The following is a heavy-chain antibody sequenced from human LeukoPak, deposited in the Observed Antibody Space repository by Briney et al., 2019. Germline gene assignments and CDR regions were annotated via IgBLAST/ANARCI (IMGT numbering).Heavy chain of an antibody. J-gene: IGHJ6*03. Sequence: ASVKVSCKASGYTFTSYDINWVRQATRQGLEWMGWMNPNSGNTGYAQKFQGRVTMTRNTSISTAYMELSSLRSEDTAVYYFARRGYGDYYYYYMDVCGKGTTVTVSS. CDR2: MNPNSGNT. D-gene: IGHD4-17*01. V-gene: IGHV1-8*01. CDR3: ARRGYGDYYYYYMDV. CDR1: GYTFTSYD.